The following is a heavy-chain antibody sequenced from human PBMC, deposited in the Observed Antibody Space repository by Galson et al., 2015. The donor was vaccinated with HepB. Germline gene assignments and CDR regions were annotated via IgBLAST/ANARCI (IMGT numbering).Heavy chain of an antibody. Sequence: SLRLSCAASGFTFSDYYMSWIRQAPGKGLEWVSYISSSSSYTNYADSVKGRFTISRDNAKNSLYLQMNSLRAEDTAVYYCARDLGGWGRLFGWFDPWGQGTLVTVSS. V-gene: IGHV3-11*06. CDR1: GFTFSDYY. CDR3: ARDLGGWGRLFGWFDP. D-gene: IGHD3-16*01. J-gene: IGHJ5*02. CDR2: ISSSSSYT.